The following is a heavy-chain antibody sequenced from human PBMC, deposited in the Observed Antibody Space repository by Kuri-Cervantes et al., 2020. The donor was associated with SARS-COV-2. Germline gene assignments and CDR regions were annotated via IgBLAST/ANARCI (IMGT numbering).Heavy chain of an antibody. D-gene: IGHD2-21*01. Sequence: LSLTCAASGFTFSSYEMNWVRQAPGKGLEWVSYIDKSGSTIYYADSVKGRFTISRDNAKNSLYLQMNSLRAEDTAIYYCARCVWSINYYYGMDVWGQGTTVTVSS. J-gene: IGHJ6*02. CDR1: GFTFSSYE. V-gene: IGHV3-48*03. CDR2: IDKSGSTI. CDR3: ARCVWSINYYYGMDV.